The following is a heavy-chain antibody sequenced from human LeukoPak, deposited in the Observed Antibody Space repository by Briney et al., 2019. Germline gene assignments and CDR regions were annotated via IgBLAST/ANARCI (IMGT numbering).Heavy chain of an antibody. Sequence: GGSLRLSCAVSGFTFSNYAMGWVRQAPGKGLEWVGRTRNKANNYTTEYAASVKGRFTISRDDSRNSLYLQMNSLKTEDTAVYYCARTPRVRGVFNPFDYWGQGTLVTVSS. CDR2: TRNKANNYTT. CDR1: GFTFSNYA. V-gene: IGHV3-72*01. J-gene: IGHJ4*02. D-gene: IGHD3-10*01. CDR3: ARTPRVRGVFNPFDY.